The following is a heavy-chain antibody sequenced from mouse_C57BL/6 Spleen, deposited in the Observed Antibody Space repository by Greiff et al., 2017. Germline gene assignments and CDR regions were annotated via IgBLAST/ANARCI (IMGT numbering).Heavy chain of an antibody. CDR3: ARVEHSNDSMAY. CDR2: IHPNSGST. V-gene: IGHV1-64*01. D-gene: IGHD2-5*01. CDR1: GYTFTSYW. Sequence: QVQLQQPGAELVKPGASVKLSCKASGYTFTSYWMHWVKQRPGPGLEWLGMIHPNSGSTNYNEKFKSKATLTVDKSSRTAYMQLSSLTSEDSAVYYCARVEHSNDSMAYWGQGTSVTVAA. J-gene: IGHJ4*01.